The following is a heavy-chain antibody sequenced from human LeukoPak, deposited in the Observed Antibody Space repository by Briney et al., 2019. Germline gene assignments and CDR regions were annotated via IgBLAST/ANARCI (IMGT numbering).Heavy chain of an antibody. CDR2: IGNTET. D-gene: IGHD2-21*01. CDR1: GFTFNIYA. CDR3: AKDSIAHNGVYDVFDV. V-gene: IGHV3-23*01. J-gene: IGHJ3*01. Sequence: QPGGSLRLSCAASGFTFNIYAMSWVRQTPGKGLEWVSTIGNTETYYADSVKGRFTISRDNSRNTLYLQMKSLRAEDTAMYYCAKDSIAHNGVYDVFDVGGQGTMVTVSS.